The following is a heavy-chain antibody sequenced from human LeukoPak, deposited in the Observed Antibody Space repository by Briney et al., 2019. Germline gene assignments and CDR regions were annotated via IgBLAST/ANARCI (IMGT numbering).Heavy chain of an antibody. V-gene: IGHV3-64*01. J-gene: IGHJ4*02. D-gene: IGHD3-9*01. CDR1: GFTFSSYA. CDR2: ISSNGGST. Sequence: AGGSLRLSCAASGFTFSSYAMHWVRQAPGKGLECVSAISSNGGSTYYANSVKGRFTISRDNSKNTLYLQMGSLRAEDMAVYYCARGPYYDILTGASYYFDYWGQGTLVTVSS. CDR3: ARGPYYDILTGASYYFDY.